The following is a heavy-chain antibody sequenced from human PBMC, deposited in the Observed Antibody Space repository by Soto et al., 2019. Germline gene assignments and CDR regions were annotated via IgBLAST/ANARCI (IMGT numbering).Heavy chain of an antibody. CDR3: ATAGRVGDYYYGMDV. Sequence: GGSLRLSCAASGFTFSSYGMHWVRQAPGKGLEWVAVISYDGSNKYYADSVKGRFTISRDNSKNTLYLQMNSLRAEDTAVYYRATAGRVGDYYYGMDVWGQGTTATVSS. J-gene: IGHJ6*02. V-gene: IGHV3-30*03. CDR2: ISYDGSNK. CDR1: GFTFSSYG. D-gene: IGHD3-10*01.